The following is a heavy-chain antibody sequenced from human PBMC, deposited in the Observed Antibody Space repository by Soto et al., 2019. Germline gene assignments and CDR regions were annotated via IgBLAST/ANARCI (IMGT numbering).Heavy chain of an antibody. Sequence: SQPLAPTCAISGDSFSGNSAACNWIRQSASRGLEWLGRTYYRSKWYNDYAVSVRSRVNMNPDTSKNQFSLQLNSVTPEDTAVYYCARDHYYDSSGYSDAFDIWGQGTMVTVSS. V-gene: IGHV6-1*01. D-gene: IGHD3-22*01. J-gene: IGHJ3*02. CDR1: GDSFSGNSAA. CDR3: ARDHYYDSSGYSDAFDI. CDR2: TYYRSKWYN.